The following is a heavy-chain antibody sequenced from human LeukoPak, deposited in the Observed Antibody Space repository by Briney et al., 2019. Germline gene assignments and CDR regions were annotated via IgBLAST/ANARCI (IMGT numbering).Heavy chain of an antibody. CDR3: ARDLIAVAGTGVYFDY. CDR1: GYTFTGYY. Sequence: ASVKVSCKASGYTFTGYYMHWVRQAPGQGLEWMGWINPNSGGTNYAQKFQGRVTMTRDTSISTAYMELSRLRSDDTAVYYCARDLIAVAGTGVYFDYWGQGTLVTVSS. J-gene: IGHJ4*02. D-gene: IGHD6-19*01. CDR2: INPNSGGT. V-gene: IGHV1-2*02.